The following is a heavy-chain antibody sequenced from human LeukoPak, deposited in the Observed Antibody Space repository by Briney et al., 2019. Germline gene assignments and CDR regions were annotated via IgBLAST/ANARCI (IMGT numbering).Heavy chain of an antibody. CDR2: IYSGGST. V-gene: IGHV3-53*01. Sequence: GGSLRLSCAASGFIVSSNYVSWVRQAPGKGLEWVSVIYSGGSTYYADSVKGRFTIPRDISKNTLYLQMNSLRAEDTAVYYCASLVGGSGWTGYYFDYWGQGTLVTVSS. CDR3: ASLVGGSGWTGYYFDY. CDR1: GFIVSSNY. D-gene: IGHD6-19*01. J-gene: IGHJ4*02.